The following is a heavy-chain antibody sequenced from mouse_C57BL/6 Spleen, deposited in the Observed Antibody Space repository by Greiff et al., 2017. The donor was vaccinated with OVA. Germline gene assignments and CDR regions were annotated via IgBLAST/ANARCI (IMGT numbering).Heavy chain of an antibody. Sequence: VNVVESGPGLVQPSQSLSITCKASGFSLTSYGVHWVRQSPGKGLEWLGVIWSGGSTDYNEAFISMLSISKDNSKSKVFLKMNSLQSDDSAIYYCARKDGYAWFAYWGQGTLVTVSA. V-gene: IGHV2-2*01. CDR1: GFSLTSYG. D-gene: IGHD2-2*01. CDR2: IWSGGST. CDR3: ARKDGYAWFAY. J-gene: IGHJ3*01.